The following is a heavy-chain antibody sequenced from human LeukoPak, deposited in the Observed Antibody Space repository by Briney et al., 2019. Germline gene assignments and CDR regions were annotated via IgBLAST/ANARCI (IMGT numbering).Heavy chain of an antibody. J-gene: IGHJ4*02. D-gene: IGHD2-2*01. CDR2: ISSSSSYI. CDR1: GFTFSSYS. Sequence: GGSLRLSCAASGFTFSSYSMNWVRQAPGKGLEWVSSISSSSSYIYYADSVKGRFTISRDNAKNSLYLQMNSLRAEDTAVYYCARVPRRRCSSTSCQVDDYWGQGTLVTVSS. V-gene: IGHV3-21*01. CDR3: ARVPRRRCSSTSCQVDDY.